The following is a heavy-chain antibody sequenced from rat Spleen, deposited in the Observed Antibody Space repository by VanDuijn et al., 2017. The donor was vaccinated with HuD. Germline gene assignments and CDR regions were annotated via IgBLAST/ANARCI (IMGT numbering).Heavy chain of an antibody. CDR2: ISNKGSIT. CDR3: TRENWAPDF. J-gene: IGHJ2*01. CDR1: GFTFSNYD. Sequence: EVQLVESGGGLVQPGRSLKLSCVASGFTFSNYDMAWVRQAPTMGLEWVATISNKGSITYYRDSVKGRFTISRDNTKSTLYLQMNSLRSEDTATYYCTRENWAPDFWGQGVMVTVSS. D-gene: IGHD5-1*01. V-gene: IGHV5-29*01.